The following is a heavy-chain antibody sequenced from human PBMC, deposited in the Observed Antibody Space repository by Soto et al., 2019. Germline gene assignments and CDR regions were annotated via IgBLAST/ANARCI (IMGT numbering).Heavy chain of an antibody. V-gene: IGHV1-69*02. CDR2: IIPILGIA. D-gene: IGHD3-10*01. Sequence: QVQLVQSGAEVKKPGSSVKVSCKASGGTFSSYTISWVRQAPGQGLEWMGRIIPILGIANYAQKFQGRVTITADKSTITAYMELSSLRSEDTAVYYCARSPKDYYGSGSYYLDYWGQGTLVTVSS. CDR1: GGTFSSYT. CDR3: ARSPKDYYGSGSYYLDY. J-gene: IGHJ4*02.